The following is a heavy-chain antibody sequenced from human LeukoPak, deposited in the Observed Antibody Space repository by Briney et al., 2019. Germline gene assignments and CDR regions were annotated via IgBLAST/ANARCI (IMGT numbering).Heavy chain of an antibody. V-gene: IGHV4-4*07. CDR1: GGSTSSYY. CDR2: IYTSGST. Sequence: SETLSLTCTVSGGSTSSYYWSWIRQPAGKGLEWIGRIYTSGSTNYNPSLKSRVTMSVDTSKNQFSLKLSSVTAADTAVYYCATSMVRGVYADAAFDIWGQGTMVTVSS. CDR3: ATSMVRGVYADAAFDI. D-gene: IGHD3-10*01. J-gene: IGHJ3*02.